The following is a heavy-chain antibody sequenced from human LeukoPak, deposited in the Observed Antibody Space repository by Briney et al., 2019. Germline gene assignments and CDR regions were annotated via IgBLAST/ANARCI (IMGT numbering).Heavy chain of an antibody. CDR2: IYSGGST. V-gene: IGHV3-66*01. J-gene: IGHJ4*02. Sequence: PGGSLRLSCAASGFTFSSYAMSWVRQAPGKGLEWVSVIYSGGSTYYADSVKGRFTISRDNSKNTLYLQMNSLRAEDTAVYYCARDRSGYYVFDYWGQGTLVTVSS. CDR3: ARDRSGYYVFDY. D-gene: IGHD3-22*01. CDR1: GFTFSSYA.